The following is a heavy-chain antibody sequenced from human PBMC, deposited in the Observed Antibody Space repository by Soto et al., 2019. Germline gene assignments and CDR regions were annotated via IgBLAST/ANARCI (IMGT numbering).Heavy chain of an antibody. J-gene: IGHJ4*02. V-gene: IGHV3-7*01. D-gene: IGHD6-25*01. Sequence: EVQLVESGGGLVQTGGSLRLSCAASGFTFNAYWMSWVRQAPGKGLEWVANIKQAGSEKYYVDSVNGRFIISRDDAKNSLFLQVNSLRVEDTAVYYCAREKRANGYFDYWGQGTLVTVSS. CDR2: IKQAGSEK. CDR3: AREKRANGYFDY. CDR1: GFTFNAYW.